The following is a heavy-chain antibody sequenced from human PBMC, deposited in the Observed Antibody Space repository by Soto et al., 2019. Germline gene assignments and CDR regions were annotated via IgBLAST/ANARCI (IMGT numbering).Heavy chain of an antibody. V-gene: IGHV1-18*01. Sequence: QVQLVQSGAEVKKPGASVTVSCKASGYIFTSYAVSWVRQAPGHGLEWMGWITAYNGNTNYAQNLQGRVTMTTDTSTPTAYMELRSLTSDDTAVYYCARGGVGSTSGWFDPWGQGTQVIVSS. CDR1: GYIFTSYA. CDR2: ITAYNGNT. J-gene: IGHJ5*02. CDR3: ARGGVGSTSGWFDP. D-gene: IGHD1-26*01.